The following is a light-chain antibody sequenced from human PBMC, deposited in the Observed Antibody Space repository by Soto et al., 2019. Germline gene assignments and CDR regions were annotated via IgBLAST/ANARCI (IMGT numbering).Light chain of an antibody. CDR2: DVS. V-gene: IGLV2-11*01. J-gene: IGLJ3*02. Sequence: QSALTQPRSVSGSPVQSVTISCTGTSSDVGGYNYVSWYQQHPGKAPKHMIYDVSKRPSGVPDRFSGSKSGNTASLTISGVQAEDEADYYCCSYAGSNTSVFGGGTKLTVL. CDR1: SSDVGGYNY. CDR3: CSYAGSNTSV.